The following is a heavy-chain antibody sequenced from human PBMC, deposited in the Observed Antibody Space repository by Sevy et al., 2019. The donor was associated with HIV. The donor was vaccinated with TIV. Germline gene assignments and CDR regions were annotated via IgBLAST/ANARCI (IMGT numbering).Heavy chain of an antibody. J-gene: IGHJ4*02. D-gene: IGHD3-3*01. CDR3: ARVGITIFGAVIIDY. CDR1: GGSISSGGYY. Sequence: SETLSLTCTVSGGSISSGGYYWSWIRQHPEKGLEWIGHIYYSGSTYYNPSLKSRVTISVDTSKNQFSLKLSSVTAADTAVYYCARVGITIFGAVIIDYWGQGTLVTVSS. CDR2: IYYSGST. V-gene: IGHV4-31*03.